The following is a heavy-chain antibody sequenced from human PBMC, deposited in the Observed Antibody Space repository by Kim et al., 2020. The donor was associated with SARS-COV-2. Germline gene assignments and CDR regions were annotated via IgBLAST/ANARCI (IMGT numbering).Heavy chain of an antibody. D-gene: IGHD3-22*01. V-gene: IGHV3-9*01. CDR1: GFTFGDYA. J-gene: IGHJ6*02. Sequence: GGSLRLSCAASGFTFGDYAMHWVRQAPGKGLEWVSGISWNSGSIGYADSVKGRFTISRDNAKNSLYLQMNSLRAEDTALYYCAKVIWGRYYYDSSGSDYYGMHVWGQGTTVTVSS. CDR2: ISWNSGSI. CDR3: AKVIWGRYYYDSSGSDYYGMHV.